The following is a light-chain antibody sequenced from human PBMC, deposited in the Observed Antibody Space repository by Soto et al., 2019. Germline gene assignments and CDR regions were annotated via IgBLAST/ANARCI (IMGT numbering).Light chain of an antibody. J-gene: IGLJ2*01. CDR1: SSDVGGYNY. Sequence: QSVLTQPASVSGSPGQSITISCTGTSSDVGGYNYVSWYQQHPGKAPKLMIYDVSNRPSGVSNRFSGSKSGNTASLTISGLQAEDEADYYCSSYTSSSIVFGGGTQADRP. CDR3: SSYTSSSIV. V-gene: IGLV2-14*01. CDR2: DVS.